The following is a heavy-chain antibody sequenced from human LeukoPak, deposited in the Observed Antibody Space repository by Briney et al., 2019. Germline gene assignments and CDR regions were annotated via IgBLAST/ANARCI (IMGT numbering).Heavy chain of an antibody. CDR3: ARVIGLVDYFDY. D-gene: IGHD2/OR15-2a*01. Sequence: GGDLRLSCAASGFTCRSYAMHWVRQAPGKGLEGVAVISYDGSNKYYADSVKGRFTISRDNSKNTLYLQMNSLRAEEKAVYYCARVIGLVDYFDYWGQGTLVTVSS. J-gene: IGHJ4*02. CDR1: GFTCRSYA. CDR2: ISYDGSNK. V-gene: IGHV3-30-3*01.